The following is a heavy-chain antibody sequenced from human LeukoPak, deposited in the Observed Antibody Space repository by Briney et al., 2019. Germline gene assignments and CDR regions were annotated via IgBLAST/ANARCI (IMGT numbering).Heavy chain of an antibody. D-gene: IGHD5-24*01. J-gene: IGHJ3*02. CDR2: ISSSSSYI. CDR3: AREGRWLQLRGAFDI. CDR1: GFTFSSYS. Sequence: PGGSLRLSCAASGFTFSSYSMNWVRQAPGKELEWVSSISSSSSYIYYAGSVKGRFTISRDNSKNTLYLQMNSLRAEDTAVYYCAREGRWLQLRGAFDIWGQGTMVTVSS. V-gene: IGHV3-21*01.